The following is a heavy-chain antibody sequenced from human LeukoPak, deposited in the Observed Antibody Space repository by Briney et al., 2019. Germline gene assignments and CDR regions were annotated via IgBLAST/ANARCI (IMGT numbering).Heavy chain of an antibody. J-gene: IGHJ5*02. Sequence: SETLSLTCAVYGGSFSGYYWSWIRQPPGKGLEWIGEINHSGSTNCNPSLKSRVTISVDTSKNQLSLKLSSVTAADTAVYYCARRKGYSSSLYNWFDPWGQGTLVTVSS. CDR3: ARRKGYSSSLYNWFDP. V-gene: IGHV4-34*01. CDR2: INHSGST. D-gene: IGHD6-6*01. CDR1: GGSFSGYY.